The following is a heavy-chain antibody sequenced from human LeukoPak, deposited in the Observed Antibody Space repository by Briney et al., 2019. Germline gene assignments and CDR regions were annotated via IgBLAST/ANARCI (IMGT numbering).Heavy chain of an antibody. V-gene: IGHV1-18*01. D-gene: IGHD6-19*01. Sequence: ASVKVSCKASGYTFTSYGISWVRQAPGQGLEWMGWISAYNGNTNYAQKLQGRVTMTTDTSTSTAYMELRSLRSDDTAVYYCAADGGSGWPPGAFDIWGQGTMDTVSS. CDR2: ISAYNGNT. CDR1: GYTFTSYG. CDR3: AADGGSGWPPGAFDI. J-gene: IGHJ3*02.